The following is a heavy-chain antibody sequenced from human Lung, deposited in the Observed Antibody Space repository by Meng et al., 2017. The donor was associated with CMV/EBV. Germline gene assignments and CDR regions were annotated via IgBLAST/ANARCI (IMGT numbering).Heavy chain of an antibody. CDR2: ISWNSDTI. Sequence: GGSLRLSCVASGFTFDNYAMHWVRQAPGKGLEWVSGISWNSDTIDYAASVRGRFTVSRDNAKHSLYLQVNSLRIEDTALYYCAKDSSAWYGGIDFDYWGQGXLVTASS. CDR1: GFTFDNYA. J-gene: IGHJ4*02. V-gene: IGHV3-9*01. CDR3: AKDSSAWYGGIDFDY. D-gene: IGHD6-19*01.